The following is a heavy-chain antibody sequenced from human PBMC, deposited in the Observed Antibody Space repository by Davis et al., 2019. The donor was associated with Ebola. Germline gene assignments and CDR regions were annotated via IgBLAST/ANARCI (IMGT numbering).Heavy chain of an antibody. J-gene: IGHJ6*04. CDR3: AKGGSGWPSDYSYGMGV. CDR2: VTSSGGGT. Sequence: GGSLRLSCAASGFPFSSYAMNWVRQAPGKGLEWVSAVTSSGGGTYYADSVKGRFTISRDNSKNTLYLQMNSLRVEDTAVYYCAKGGSGWPSDYSYGMGVWGKGTTVTVSS. CDR1: GFPFSSYA. V-gene: IGHV3-23*01. D-gene: IGHD6-19*01.